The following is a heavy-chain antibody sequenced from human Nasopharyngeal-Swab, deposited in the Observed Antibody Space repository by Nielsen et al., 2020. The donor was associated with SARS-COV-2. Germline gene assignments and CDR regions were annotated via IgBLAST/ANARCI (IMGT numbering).Heavy chain of an antibody. J-gene: IGHJ6*03. V-gene: IGHV3-30*04. Sequence: GGSLRLSCAASGFTFISFAMHWVRQAPGKGLEWVGLISYDGSHENYADSVRGRFTISRDNSKDTVHLQMNSLRPEDTAVYYCARDSVYNFGVFIITTSFMDVWGKGTTVTVSS. CDR1: GFTFISFA. CDR3: ARDSVYNFGVFIITTSFMDV. CDR2: ISYDGSHE. D-gene: IGHD3-3*01.